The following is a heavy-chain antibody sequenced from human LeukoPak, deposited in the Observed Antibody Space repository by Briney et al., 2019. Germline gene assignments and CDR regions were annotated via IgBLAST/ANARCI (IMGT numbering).Heavy chain of an antibody. J-gene: IGHJ4*02. Sequence: GGSLRLSCAASGFTFSSYDMHWVRQAPGKGLEWVSAISGSGGSTYYADSVKGRFTISRDNSKNTLYLQMNSLRAEDTAIYYCAKDGPYSSSWYRGYFDYWGQGTLVTVSS. CDR1: GFTFSSYD. CDR3: AKDGPYSSSWYRGYFDY. CDR2: ISGSGGST. V-gene: IGHV3-23*01. D-gene: IGHD6-13*01.